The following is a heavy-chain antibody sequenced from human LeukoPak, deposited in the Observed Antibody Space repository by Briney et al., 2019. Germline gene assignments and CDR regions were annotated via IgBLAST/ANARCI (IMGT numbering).Heavy chain of an antibody. CDR2: IYRSGDT. Sequence: SETPSLTCTVSGGSISTFYWNWIRQPPGKGLEWIGYIYRSGDTRYNPSLKSRVTISVDTSKGQFSLKVSSVTAADTAVYYCARGGYSGSDWTTWGQGTLVTVSS. CDR3: ARGGYSGSDWTT. D-gene: IGHD5-12*01. V-gene: IGHV4-59*01. J-gene: IGHJ5*02. CDR1: GGSISTFY.